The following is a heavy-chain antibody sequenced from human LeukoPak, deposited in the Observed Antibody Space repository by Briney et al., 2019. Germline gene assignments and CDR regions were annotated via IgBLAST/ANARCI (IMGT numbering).Heavy chain of an antibody. Sequence: ASVKVSCKASGGAFSSYAISWVRQAPGQGLEWMGWISAYNGNTDYAQKFQGRVTMTTDTSTSTAYMELRSLRSDDTAVYYCARISGGLAYWGQGTLVTVSS. CDR2: ISAYNGNT. D-gene: IGHD3-10*01. J-gene: IGHJ4*02. CDR3: ARISGGLAY. V-gene: IGHV1-18*01. CDR1: GGAFSSYA.